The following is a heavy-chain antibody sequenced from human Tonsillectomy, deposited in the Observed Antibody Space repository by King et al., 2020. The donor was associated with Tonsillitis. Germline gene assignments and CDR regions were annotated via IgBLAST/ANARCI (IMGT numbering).Heavy chain of an antibody. Sequence: VQLVESGGVVVQPGGSLRLSCAASGFNFDDYTMHWVRNAPGKGLEWVSLIGWDGSSTYYADSVKGRCTISRDNSKNSMYLQMNSLRTENTALYYCAMDVIGLYYVALYYFDYWGQGNLVTVSS. J-gene: IGHJ4*02. CDR3: AMDVIGLYYVALYYFDY. CDR1: GFNFDDYT. D-gene: IGHD1-26*01. CDR2: IGWDGSST. V-gene: IGHV3-43*01.